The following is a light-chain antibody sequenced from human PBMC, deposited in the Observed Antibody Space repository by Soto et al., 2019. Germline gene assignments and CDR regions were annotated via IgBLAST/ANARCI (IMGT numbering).Light chain of an antibody. CDR3: QKYNTYFSLN. CDR2: KTS. CDR1: QTISSW. V-gene: IGKV1-5*03. J-gene: IGKJ4*01. Sequence: DIQRPPSPSTLSGSVVAIFPITCLASQTISSWLAWYQQKPGKAPKLLIYKTSSLESGVPSRFRGSGSGTEFTLTIRGLKPEDFASYYCQKYNTYFSLNFGGGNKVDIK.